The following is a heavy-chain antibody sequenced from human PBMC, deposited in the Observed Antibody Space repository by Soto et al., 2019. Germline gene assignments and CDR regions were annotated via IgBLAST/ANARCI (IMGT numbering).Heavy chain of an antibody. D-gene: IGHD3-3*01. V-gene: IGHV1-18*01. CDR3: ASSPSMWSGYWSDNWFDP. J-gene: IGHJ5*02. CDR1: GFGKTCRG. Sequence: APAKPTSKAPGFGKTCRGMRWVRHSPGQGLEWMGWISAYNGNTNYAQKLQGRVTMTTDTSTSTAYMELRSLRSDNTAVYYCASSPSMWSGYWSDNWFDPWGQGTLVTV. CDR2: ISAYNGNT.